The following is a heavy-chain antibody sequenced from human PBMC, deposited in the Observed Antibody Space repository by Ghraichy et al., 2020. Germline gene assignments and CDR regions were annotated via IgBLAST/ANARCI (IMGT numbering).Heavy chain of an antibody. CDR2: FYYTGIT. V-gene: IGHV4-59*08. CDR3: ARGSITYYYGLDV. CDR1: GGSISGYY. J-gene: IGHJ6*02. D-gene: IGHD1-14*01. Sequence: ETLSLTCTVSGGSISGYYWTWIRQPPGKGLEWIGYFYYTGITNYNPSLKSRVTISVDTSKNQFSLKLSSVTAADTAVYYCARGSITYYYGLDVWGQGTTVTVSS.